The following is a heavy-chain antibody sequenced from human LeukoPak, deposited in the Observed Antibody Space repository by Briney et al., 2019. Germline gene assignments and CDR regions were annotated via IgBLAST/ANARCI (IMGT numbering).Heavy chain of an antibody. Sequence: ASVKVSCRASGYTFISFGFTWVRQAPGQGLEWMGWISAYSGNTNYTQKLQGRVTMTTDTSTSTAYMELRSLRSDDTAVYYCARGIAAAASDIWGQGTMVTVSS. CDR1: GYTFISFG. D-gene: IGHD6-13*01. V-gene: IGHV1-18*01. J-gene: IGHJ3*02. CDR2: ISAYSGNT. CDR3: ARGIAAAASDI.